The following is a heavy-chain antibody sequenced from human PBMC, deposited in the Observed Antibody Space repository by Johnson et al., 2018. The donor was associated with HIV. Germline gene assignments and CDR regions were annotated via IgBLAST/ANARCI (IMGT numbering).Heavy chain of an antibody. D-gene: IGHD2-15*01. Sequence: VLLVESGGGLVQPGRSLRLSCAASGFTFDDYAMHWVRQAPGKGLEWLSGISWFSDGVAYADSVQGLFTISRDNAKNSLYLQMKSLRAEDTALYYCAKDQYVSGGSCSGFDIWGQGTMVTVSS. CDR3: AKDQYVSGGSCSGFDI. CDR2: ISWFSDGV. V-gene: IGHV3-9*01. CDR1: GFTFDDYA. J-gene: IGHJ3*02.